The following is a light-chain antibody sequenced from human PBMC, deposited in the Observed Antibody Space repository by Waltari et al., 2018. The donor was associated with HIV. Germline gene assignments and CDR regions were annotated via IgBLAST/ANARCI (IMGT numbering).Light chain of an antibody. Sequence: EIVLTQSPGTLPLSPGERVTLSCRASQSVSNNYLAWYKHKPGQAPRLLIYGASSRASGIPDRFSGSGSGTDFTLTISRLEPEDFALYYCQQYGASVTFGQGTKLAI. J-gene: IGKJ2*01. CDR3: QQYGASVT. CDR1: QSVSNNY. CDR2: GAS. V-gene: IGKV3-20*01.